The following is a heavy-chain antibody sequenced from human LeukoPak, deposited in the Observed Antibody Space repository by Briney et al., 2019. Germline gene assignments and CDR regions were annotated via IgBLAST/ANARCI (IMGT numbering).Heavy chain of an antibody. CDR2: IYPGDSDT. V-gene: IGHV5-51*01. Sequence: GESLKISCKGSGCSFTSYWIGWVRQMPGKGLEWMGIIYPGDSDTRYSPSFQGQVTTSADKSISTAYLQWSSLKASDTAMYYCARPPALYYYGSGSPDDAFDIWGQGTMVTVSS. J-gene: IGHJ3*02. CDR1: GCSFTSYW. CDR3: ARPPALYYYGSGSPDDAFDI. D-gene: IGHD3-10*01.